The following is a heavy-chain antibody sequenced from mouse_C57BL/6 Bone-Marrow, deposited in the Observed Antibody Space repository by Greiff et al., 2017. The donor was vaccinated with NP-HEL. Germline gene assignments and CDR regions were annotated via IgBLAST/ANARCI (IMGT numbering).Heavy chain of an antibody. CDR1: GYTFTSYW. CDR3: ARGLGWLLRY. CDR2: IDPSDSYT. D-gene: IGHD2-3*01. V-gene: IGHV1-59*01. J-gene: IGHJ3*01. Sequence: QVQLQQPGAELVRPGTSVKLSCKASGYTFTSYWMHWVKQRPGQGLEWIGVIDPSDSYTNYNQKFKGKATLTVDTSSSTAYMQLSSLTSEDTAVYYSARGLGWLLRYWGQGTLVTVSA.